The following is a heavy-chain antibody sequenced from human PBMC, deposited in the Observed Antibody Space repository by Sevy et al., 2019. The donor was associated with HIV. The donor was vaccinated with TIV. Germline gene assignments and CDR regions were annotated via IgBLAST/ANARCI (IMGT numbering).Heavy chain of an antibody. Sequence: ASVKVSCKASGYTFTGYYMHWVRQAPGQGLEWMGWINPNSGGTNYAQKFQGRVTMTRDTSISTAYMELSRLRSDDTAVYYCARDPPTSTHYGMDVWGQGTTVTVSS. CDR2: INPNSGGT. CDR1: GYTFTGYY. V-gene: IGHV1-2*02. J-gene: IGHJ6*02. CDR3: ARDPPTSTHYGMDV.